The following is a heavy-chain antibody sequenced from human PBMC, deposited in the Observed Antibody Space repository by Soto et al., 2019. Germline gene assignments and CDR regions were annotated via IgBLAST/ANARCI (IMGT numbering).Heavy chain of an antibody. CDR2: ISGSGGST. CDR3: AKYLSGRSPGDVEFDY. V-gene: IGHV3-23*01. Sequence: EVQLLESGGGLVQPGGSLRLSCAASGFTFSSYAMSWVRQAPGKGLEWVSAISGSGGSTYYADSVKGRFTISRDNSKNTLYLQMNSLRAEDTAVYYCAKYLSGRSPGDVEFDYWGQGTLVTVSS. J-gene: IGHJ4*02. CDR1: GFTFSSYA. D-gene: IGHD1-26*01.